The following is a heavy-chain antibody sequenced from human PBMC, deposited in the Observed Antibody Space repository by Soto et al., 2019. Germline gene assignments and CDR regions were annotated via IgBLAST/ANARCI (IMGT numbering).Heavy chain of an antibody. V-gene: IGHV1-69*01. Sequence: QVQLVQSGAEVKKPGSSVKVSCKASGGTFSSYAISWVRQAPGQGLEWMGGIIPIFGTANYAQKFQGRVTITADESTSTAYMELSSLRSEDRAVYYCASPYGDVFPHYYYGMDVWGQWTTVTVSS. CDR1: GGTFSSYA. J-gene: IGHJ6*02. CDR3: ASPYGDVFPHYYYGMDV. CDR2: IIPIFGTA. D-gene: IGHD4-17*01.